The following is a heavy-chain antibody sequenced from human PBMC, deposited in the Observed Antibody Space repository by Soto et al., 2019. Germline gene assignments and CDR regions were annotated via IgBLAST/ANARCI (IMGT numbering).Heavy chain of an antibody. D-gene: IGHD6-6*01. J-gene: IGHJ6*02. CDR1: GFTFSRCS. CDR2: IYSGGST. V-gene: IGHV3-53*01. CDR3: ARGISRYSSSSPYYYYGMDV. Sequence: VGSLRLSYAASGFTFSRCSMSWVRQAPGKGLEWVSVIYSGGSTYYADSVKGRFTISRDNSKNTLYLQMNSLRAEDTAVYYCARGISRYSSSSPYYYYGMDVWGQGTTVTVSS.